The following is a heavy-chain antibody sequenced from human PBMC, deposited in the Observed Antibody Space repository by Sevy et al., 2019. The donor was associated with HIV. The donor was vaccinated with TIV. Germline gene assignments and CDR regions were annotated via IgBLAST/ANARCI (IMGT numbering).Heavy chain of an antibody. D-gene: IGHD3-22*01. Sequence: ASVKVSCKASGGTFSSYAISWVRQAPGQGLEWMGGIIPIFGTANYAQKFQGRVTITADESTSTAYMELSSLRSEDTAVYYCAIDEQTYYYDSSGYYYVPVMGFDIWGQGTMVTVSS. CDR1: GGTFSSYA. CDR2: IIPIFGTA. V-gene: IGHV1-69*13. CDR3: AIDEQTYYYDSSGYYYVPVMGFDI. J-gene: IGHJ3*02.